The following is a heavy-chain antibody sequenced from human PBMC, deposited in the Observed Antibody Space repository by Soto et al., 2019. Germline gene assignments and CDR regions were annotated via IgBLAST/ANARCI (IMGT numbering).Heavy chain of an antibody. V-gene: IGHV3-11*06. J-gene: IGHJ4*02. CDR3: ARDKFWYSSSWYYFDY. Sequence: PGGSLRLSCAASGFTFSDYYMSWIRQAPGKGLEWVSYISSSSSYTNYADSVKGRSTISRDNAKNSLYLQMNSLRAEDTAVYYCARDKFWYSSSWYYFDYWGQGTLVTVSS. CDR2: ISSSSSYT. CDR1: GFTFSDYY. D-gene: IGHD6-13*01.